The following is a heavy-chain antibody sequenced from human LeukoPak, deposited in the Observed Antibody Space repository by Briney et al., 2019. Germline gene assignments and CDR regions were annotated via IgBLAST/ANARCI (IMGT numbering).Heavy chain of an antibody. D-gene: IGHD6-13*01. J-gene: IGHJ3*02. CDR1: GFTFSSYW. Sequence: GGSLRLSCAASGFTFSSYWMHWVRQSPGKGLVWVSRIKSDESDTTFADFVKGRFTISRDNAKNTLYLQMNSSRAEDTAVYYCARESLGGGSSWYRAFDIWGQGTMVTVSS. CDR2: IKSDESDT. CDR3: ARESLGGGSSWYRAFDI. V-gene: IGHV3-74*01.